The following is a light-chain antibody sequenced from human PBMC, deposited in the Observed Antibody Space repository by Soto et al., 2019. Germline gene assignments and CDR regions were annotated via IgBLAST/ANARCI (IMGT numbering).Light chain of an antibody. CDR2: SNT. CDR1: SSNIGSHT. CDR3: AARDDSLNGVV. V-gene: IGLV1-44*01. J-gene: IGLJ2*01. Sequence: QAVVTQPPSASGTPGQRVTISCSGSSSNIGSHTVNWYQQLPGTAPRLLIYSNTQRPSGVPDRFSGSKSGTSASLAISGLQSEYEADYYCAARDDSLNGVVFGGGTKVTVL.